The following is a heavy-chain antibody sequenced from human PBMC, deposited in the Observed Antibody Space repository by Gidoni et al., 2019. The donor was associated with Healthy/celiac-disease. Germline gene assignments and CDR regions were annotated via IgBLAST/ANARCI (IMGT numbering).Heavy chain of an antibody. CDR3: ARGLGVGATTGY. CDR1: DYTFTGYY. CDR2: INPNSGGT. V-gene: IGHV1-2*02. D-gene: IGHD1-26*01. Sequence: QVQLVQSGAAVKKPGASVKISCMASDYTFTGYYMHWLRQAPGQGLEWMGWINPNSGGTNYAQKFQGRVTMTRETSISTAYMELSRLRSDDTAGYYCARGLGVGATTGYWGQGTLVTVSS. J-gene: IGHJ4*02.